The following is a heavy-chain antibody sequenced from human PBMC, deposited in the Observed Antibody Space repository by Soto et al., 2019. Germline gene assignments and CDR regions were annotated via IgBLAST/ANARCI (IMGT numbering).Heavy chain of an antibody. CDR2: ISSNGGST. D-gene: IGHD4-17*01. J-gene: IGHJ5*02. CDR1: GFTFSSYA. V-gene: IGHV3-64*01. Sequence: EVQLVESGGGLVQPGGSLRLSCAASGFTFSSYAMHWVRQAPGKGLEYVSAISSNGGSTYYANSVKGRFTISIDNSKNTLYLQMGRLRAEDMAVYYCARTYGVSNGWFDPWGQGTLVTVSS. CDR3: ARTYGVSNGWFDP.